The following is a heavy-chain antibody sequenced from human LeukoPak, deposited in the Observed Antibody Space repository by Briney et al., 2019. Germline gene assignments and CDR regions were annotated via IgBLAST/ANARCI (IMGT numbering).Heavy chain of an antibody. Sequence: GGSLRLSCAASGFTFSSYAMHWVRQAPGKGLEWVAVISYDGSNKYYADSVKGRFTISRDNSKNTLYLQINSLRAEDTAVYYCARDANSSPLAYFDYWGQGTLVTVSS. D-gene: IGHD4-11*01. V-gene: IGHV3-30*04. J-gene: IGHJ4*02. CDR2: ISYDGSNK. CDR3: ARDANSSPLAYFDY. CDR1: GFTFSSYA.